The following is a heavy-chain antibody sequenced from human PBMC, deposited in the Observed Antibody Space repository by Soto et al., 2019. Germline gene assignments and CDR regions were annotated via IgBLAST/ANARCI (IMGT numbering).Heavy chain of an antibody. Sequence: EVQLVESGGGLVQPGGSLRLSCAASGFTFTSYWMHWVRQAPGKGLVWVSRIKTDGSSTSYADSVRGRFTISRDNAMDTLYLLMNSLRDEDTAVYYCARGIRNYYGTDVWGQGTTVSVSS. J-gene: IGHJ6*02. D-gene: IGHD5-18*01. V-gene: IGHV3-74*01. CDR2: IKTDGSST. CDR1: GFTFTSYW. CDR3: ARGIRNYYGTDV.